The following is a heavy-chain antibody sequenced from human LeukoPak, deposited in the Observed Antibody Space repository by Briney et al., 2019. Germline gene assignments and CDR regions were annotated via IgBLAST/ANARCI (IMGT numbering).Heavy chain of an antibody. CDR3: ARDRGQWLVPLSVDY. D-gene: IGHD6-19*01. CDR1: GYTFTSYG. V-gene: IGHV1-18*01. CDR2: ISAYNGNT. J-gene: IGHJ4*02. Sequence: ASVKVSCKASGYTFTSYGISWVRQAPGQGLEWMGWISAYNGNTNYAQKLQGRVTMTTDTSTSTAYMELRSLRSDDTAVYYCARDRGQWLVPLSVDYWGQGTLVTVSS.